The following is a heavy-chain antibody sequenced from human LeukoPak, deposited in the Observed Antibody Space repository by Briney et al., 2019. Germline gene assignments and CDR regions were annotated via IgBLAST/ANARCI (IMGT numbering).Heavy chain of an antibody. CDR1: GYTFSGNY. V-gene: IGHV1-2*02. D-gene: IGHD6-13*01. Sequence: ASVKVSCTASGYTFSGNYLTWLRQAPGQGFEWMGWMHPTTGGSNLAQKFQGRVTMTGDIDINTVYMELTGLTSDDTAVYYCVRGGATVVGTRADWFDAWGQGTPVTVSS. CDR3: VRGGATVVGTRADWFDA. CDR2: MHPTTGGS. J-gene: IGHJ5*02.